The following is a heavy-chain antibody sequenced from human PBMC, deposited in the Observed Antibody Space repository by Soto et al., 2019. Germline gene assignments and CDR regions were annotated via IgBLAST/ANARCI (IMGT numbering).Heavy chain of an antibody. D-gene: IGHD2-2*01. Sequence: QVQLQESGPGLVKPSQTLSLTCTVSGGSISSSGSYWTWIRQHPGKGLEWIGYISYSGSTVYNPSLESRVTISVDTSENQFSLNLSSVTAADTAVYYCARAAANIDYWGQGTLVTVSS. CDR2: ISYSGST. CDR3: ARAAANIDY. CDR1: GGSISSSGSY. J-gene: IGHJ4*02. V-gene: IGHV4-31*03.